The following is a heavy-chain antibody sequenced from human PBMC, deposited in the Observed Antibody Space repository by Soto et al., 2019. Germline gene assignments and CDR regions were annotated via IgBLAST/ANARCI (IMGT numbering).Heavy chain of an antibody. V-gene: IGHV3-30-3*01. CDR2: ISYDGSNK. J-gene: IGHJ6*02. CDR1: GFTFSSYA. Sequence: GGSLRLSCAASGFTFSSYAMHWVRQAPGKGLEWVAVISYDGSNKYYADSVKGRFTISRDNSKNTLYLQMNSLRAEDTAVYYCAREHDSSGHEYYYYYGMDVWGQGTTVTVSS. CDR3: AREHDSSGHEYYYYYGMDV. D-gene: IGHD3-22*01.